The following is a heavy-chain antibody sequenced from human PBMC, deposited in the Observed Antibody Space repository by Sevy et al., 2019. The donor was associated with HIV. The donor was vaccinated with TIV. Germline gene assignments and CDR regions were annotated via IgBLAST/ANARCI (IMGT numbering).Heavy chain of an antibody. CDR1: GFTFSNAW. D-gene: IGHD2-2*01. CDR2: IKSKTDCGTT. V-gene: IGHV3-15*01. J-gene: IGHJ6*02. Sequence: GGSLRLSCAASGFTFSNAWMSWVRQAPGKGLEWVGRIKSKTDCGTTDNAAPVKGRFTISRDDSKNTLYLQMNSLKTEDTAVYYCTTGYCSSTSCYPYYYYGMDVWGQGTTVTVSS. CDR3: TTGYCSSTSCYPYYYYGMDV.